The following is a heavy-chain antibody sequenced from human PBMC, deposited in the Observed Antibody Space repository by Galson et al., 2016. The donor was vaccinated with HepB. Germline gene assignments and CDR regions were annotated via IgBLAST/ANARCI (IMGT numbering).Heavy chain of an antibody. Sequence: SLRLSCAAFGFNFSTFSMSWVRQAPGKGLEWLSSISSSSRYNFNADSVKDRFTISRDDSKNTVYLQMNSLKIEDTAMYYCTWDVWGQGTTVTVSS. CDR1: GFNFSTFS. CDR3: TWDV. J-gene: IGHJ6*02. CDR2: ISSSSRYN. V-gene: IGHV3-21*03.